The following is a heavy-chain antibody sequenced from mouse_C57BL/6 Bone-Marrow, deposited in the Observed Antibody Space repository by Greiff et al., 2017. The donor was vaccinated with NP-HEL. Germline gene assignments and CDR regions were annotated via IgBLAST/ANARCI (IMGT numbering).Heavy chain of an antibody. J-gene: IGHJ4*01. CDR1: GYTFTSYN. V-gene: IGHV1-12*01. D-gene: IGHD1-1*01. CDR3: ARDYGSSYGNYYAMDY. Sequence: LQHSLSALFIPVASVKMSCKASGYTFTSYNMHWVKQTPRQGLEWIGAIYPGNGDTSYNQKFKGKATLTVDKSSSTAYMQLSSLTSEDSAVYFCARDYGSSYGNYYAMDYWGQGTSVTVSS. CDR2: IYPGNGDT.